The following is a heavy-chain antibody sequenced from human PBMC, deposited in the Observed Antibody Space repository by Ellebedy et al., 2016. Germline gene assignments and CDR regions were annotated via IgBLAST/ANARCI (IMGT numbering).Heavy chain of an antibody. CDR2: IYSSGNS. Sequence: SETLSPTXTVSGDSTSNYYWSWIRQSAGKGLEWIGRIYSSGNSDGNPSLKSRVTMSVDKSKDQFSLNLSSVTAADTAVYYCARGGGVVVVALVYWGQGTLVTVSS. CDR1: GDSTSNYY. D-gene: IGHD2-15*01. CDR3: ARGGGVVVVALVY. J-gene: IGHJ4*02. V-gene: IGHV4-4*07.